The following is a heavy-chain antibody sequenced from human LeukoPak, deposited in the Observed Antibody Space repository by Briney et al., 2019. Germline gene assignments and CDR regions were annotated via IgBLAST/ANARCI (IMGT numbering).Heavy chain of an antibody. CDR2: INHSGST. D-gene: IGHD1-26*01. CDR3: ASQGSYYAFDI. J-gene: IGHJ3*02. CDR1: GGSISSGGYS. V-gene: IGHV4-30-2*01. Sequence: SQTLSLTCAVSGGSISSGGYSWSWIRQPPGKGLEWIGYINHSGSTYYNPSLKSRVTISVDRSRSQFSLKLSSLTAADTAVYYCASQGSYYAFDIWGQGTMVTVSS.